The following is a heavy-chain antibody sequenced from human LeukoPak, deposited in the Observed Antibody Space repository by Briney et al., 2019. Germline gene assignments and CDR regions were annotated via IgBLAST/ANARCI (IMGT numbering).Heavy chain of an antibody. CDR1: GGSISSYY. V-gene: IGHV4-59*01. J-gene: IGHJ5*01. CDR3: ARGRNWFDF. Sequence: SETLSLTCTVSGGSISSYYWSWIRQPPGKGLEWIGYIYYSGSTNYNPSLKSRVTMSLDTSENQFSLKLSSVNAADTAVYYCARGRNWFDFWGQGTLVTVSS. CDR2: IYYSGST.